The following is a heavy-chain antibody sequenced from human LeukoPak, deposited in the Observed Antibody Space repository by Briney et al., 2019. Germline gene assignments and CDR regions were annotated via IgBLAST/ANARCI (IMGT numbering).Heavy chain of an antibody. J-gene: IGHJ5*02. V-gene: IGHV1-18*01. Sequence: GASVKVSCKASGYTFTSYGISWVRQAPGQGLEWMGWISAYNGNTNYAQKLQGRVTMTTDTSTSTAYMELRSLRSDDTAVYYCARAPMVQGVIPWFDPWGQGTLVTVSS. D-gene: IGHD3-10*01. CDR1: GYTFTSYG. CDR3: ARAPMVQGVIPWFDP. CDR2: ISAYNGNT.